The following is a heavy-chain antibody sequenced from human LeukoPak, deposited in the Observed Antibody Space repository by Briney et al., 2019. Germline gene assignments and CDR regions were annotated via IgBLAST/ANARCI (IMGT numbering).Heavy chain of an antibody. J-gene: IGHJ5*02. CDR2: IYYSGST. D-gene: IGHD3-9*01. Sequence: SETLSLTCTVSGGSISSYYWSWIRQPPGKGLEWIGYIYYSGSTNYNPSLKSRVTISVDTSKNQFSLKLSSVTAADTAVYYCARQGYDILTGYPTRFDPWGQGTLVTVSS. V-gene: IGHV4-59*01. CDR1: GGSISSYY. CDR3: ARQGYDILTGYPTRFDP.